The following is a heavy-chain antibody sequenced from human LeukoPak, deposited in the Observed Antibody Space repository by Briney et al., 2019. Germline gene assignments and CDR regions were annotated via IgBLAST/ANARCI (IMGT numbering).Heavy chain of an antibody. D-gene: IGHD6-19*01. CDR2: ISSSGSTI. J-gene: IGHJ6*03. CDR3: ARDGLGPRGYYYYMDV. Sequence: SGGSLGLSCAASGFTFSDYYMSWVRQAPGKGLEWVSYISSSGSTIYYADSVKGRFTISRDNAKNSLYLQMNSLRAEDTAVYYCARDGLGPRGYYYYMDVWGKGTTVTVSS. CDR1: GFTFSDYY. V-gene: IGHV3-11*01.